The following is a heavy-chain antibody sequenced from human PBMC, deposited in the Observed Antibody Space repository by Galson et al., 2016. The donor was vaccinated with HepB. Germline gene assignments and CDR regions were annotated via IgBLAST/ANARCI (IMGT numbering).Heavy chain of an antibody. CDR2: IKSKTEGGTT. CDR3: STEWAYYDRRSYYLYY. J-gene: IGHJ4*02. CDR1: EFTFSSAW. Sequence: SLRLSCASSEFTFSSAWMSWVRQTPGKGLEWVGRIKSKTEGGTTDYAAPVKGRFTISRDDSKNTLYLQMNSLKIEDTAVYYCSTEWAYYDRRSYYLYYWGLGTLVSVSS. V-gene: IGHV3-15*01. D-gene: IGHD3-22*01.